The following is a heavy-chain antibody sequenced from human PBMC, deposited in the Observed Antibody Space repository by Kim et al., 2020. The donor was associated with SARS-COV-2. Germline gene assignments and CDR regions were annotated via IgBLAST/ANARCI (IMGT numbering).Heavy chain of an antibody. V-gene: IGHV7-4-1*02. CDR1: GYTFTSYA. J-gene: IGHJ6*02. CDR2: INTNTGNP. CDR3: ARVRAQIYCSSTSCYDHYYYYGMDV. Sequence: ASVKVSCKASGYTFTSYAMNWVRQAPGQGLEWMGWINTNTGNPTYAQGFTGRFVSSLDTSVSTAYLQISSLKAEDTAVYYCARVRAQIYCSSTSCYDHYYYYGMDVWGQGTTVTVSS. D-gene: IGHD2-2*01.